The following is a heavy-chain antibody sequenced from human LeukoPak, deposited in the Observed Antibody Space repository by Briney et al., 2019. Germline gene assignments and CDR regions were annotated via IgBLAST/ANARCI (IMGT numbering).Heavy chain of an antibody. CDR1: GFTFDDYT. J-gene: IGHJ4*02. CDR3: ARYSFDGSDYLLDY. D-gene: IGHD3-22*01. Sequence: GGSLRLSCAASGFTFDDYTMHWVRQAPGKGLEWVSLISWDGGSTYYADSVKGRFTISRDNAKNSLSLQMNSLSADDTALYYCARYSFDGSDYLLDYWGQGTLVTVSS. V-gene: IGHV3-43*01. CDR2: ISWDGGST.